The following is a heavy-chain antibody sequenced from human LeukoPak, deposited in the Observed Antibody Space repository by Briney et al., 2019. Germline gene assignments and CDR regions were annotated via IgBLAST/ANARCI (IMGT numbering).Heavy chain of an antibody. V-gene: IGHV3-20*04. CDR3: ARVGDFWSGYYGGGVDY. Sequence: GGSLRLSCAASGFTVDDYGMSWVRQAPGEGLEWVSGINWNGGRTGYAASLKGRFTISRDNATNSLYLQMNSLRAEDTALYYCARVGDFWSGYYGGGVDYWGQGTLVTVSS. D-gene: IGHD3-3*01. CDR2: INWNGGRT. CDR1: GFTVDDYG. J-gene: IGHJ4*02.